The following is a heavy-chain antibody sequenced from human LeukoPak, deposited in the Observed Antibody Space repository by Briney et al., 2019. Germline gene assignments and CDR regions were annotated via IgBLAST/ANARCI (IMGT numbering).Heavy chain of an antibody. D-gene: IGHD6-19*01. Sequence: GGSLRLSCTASGFTFSGYGMHWVRQAPGKGLEWVAAISYDGPNKNYADSVKGRFTISRDNSKNTLYLQMNSLRAEDTAVYYCARGLRIAVAGNIDYWGQGTLVTVSS. CDR1: GFTFSGYG. V-gene: IGHV3-30*19. CDR3: ARGLRIAVAGNIDY. CDR2: ISYDGPNK. J-gene: IGHJ4*02.